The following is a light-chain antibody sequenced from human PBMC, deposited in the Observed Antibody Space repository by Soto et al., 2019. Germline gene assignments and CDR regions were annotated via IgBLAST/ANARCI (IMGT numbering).Light chain of an antibody. CDR2: EAS. Sequence: DIQMTQSPSSLSAFVGDRVTITCQASQDIRQYLNWYQQKPGKAPKLLIYEASNLKTGIPSRFSGSGAGTDFTFTISSLKHEDIATYYCQRYDNVFGQGTRLEIK. CDR3: QRYDNV. CDR1: QDIRQY. V-gene: IGKV1-33*01. J-gene: IGKJ5*01.